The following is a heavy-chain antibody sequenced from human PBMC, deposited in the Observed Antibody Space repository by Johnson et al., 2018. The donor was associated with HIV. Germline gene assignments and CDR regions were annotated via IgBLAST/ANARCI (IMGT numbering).Heavy chain of an antibody. CDR2: ISGGGGST. Sequence: VQLVESGGGVVRPGGSLRLSCAASGFTFDDYAMSWVRQAPGRGLEWVSAISGGGGSTYYADSVKGRFTISRDNSKNTLYLEMNSLRAEDTAVYYCAKDTGAYYGTFLAFDIWGQGTMVTVSS. CDR3: AKDTGAYYGTFLAFDI. CDR1: GFTFDDYA. V-gene: IGHV3-23*04. D-gene: IGHD3-10*01. J-gene: IGHJ3*02.